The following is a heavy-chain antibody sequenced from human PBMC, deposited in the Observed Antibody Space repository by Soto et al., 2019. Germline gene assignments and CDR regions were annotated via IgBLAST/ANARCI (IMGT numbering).Heavy chain of an antibody. CDR3: ARGGGYGDFDY. J-gene: IGHJ4*02. Sequence: QVQLQESGPGLVKPSQTLSLTCTVSGASISSGADYWSWIRQPPGKGLQWIGYIYSSGATYYNPSLKSQITLLVDTSKNQFSLRLTSVTAADTAVYYCARGGGYGDFDYWGQGTLVTVSS. D-gene: IGHD4-17*01. CDR2: IYSSGAT. CDR1: GASISSGADY. V-gene: IGHV4-30-4*01.